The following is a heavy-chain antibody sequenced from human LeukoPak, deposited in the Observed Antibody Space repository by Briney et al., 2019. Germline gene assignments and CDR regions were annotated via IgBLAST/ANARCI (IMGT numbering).Heavy chain of an antibody. V-gene: IGHV7-4-1*02. CDR3: ARDASMINFDY. CDR2: ITTSTGKP. D-gene: IGHD3-16*01. CDR1: GYTFTVYS. J-gene: IGHJ4*02. Sequence: ASVKVSCKASGYTFTVYSINWLRQAPGQGLEWMGWITTSTGKPTYAQGFTGRFVFSLDTSVSTTYLYINSLKAEDTAVYYCARDASMINFDYWGQGSLVTVSS.